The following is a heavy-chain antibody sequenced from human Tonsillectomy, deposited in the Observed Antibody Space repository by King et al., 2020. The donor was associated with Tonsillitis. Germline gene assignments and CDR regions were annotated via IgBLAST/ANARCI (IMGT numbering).Heavy chain of an antibody. CDR1: GFPFSSYW. D-gene: IGHD6-25*01. CDR3: AREKTLAAVGGY. V-gene: IGHV3-7*03. CDR2: IKQEGSEK. Sequence: VQLVESGGGLVQPGGSLRLSCAASGFPFSSYWMGWVRQAPGKGLEGVAKIKQEGSEKDYLDSVKGRFTISRDNAKNSLYLQMNSLRAEDTAVYYCAREKTLAAVGGYWGQGALVTVSS. J-gene: IGHJ4*02.